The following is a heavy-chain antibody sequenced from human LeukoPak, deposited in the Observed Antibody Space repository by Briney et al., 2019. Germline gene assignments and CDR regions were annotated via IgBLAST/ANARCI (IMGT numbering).Heavy chain of an antibody. V-gene: IGHV4-30-2*01. J-gene: IGHJ6*03. CDR1: GGSISSGGYY. CDR3: ARTLPAAMSLEHLYYYYYYMDV. Sequence: SGTLSLTCTVSGGSISSGGYYWSWIRQPPGKGLEWIGYIYHSGSTYYNPSLKSRVTISVDRSKNQFSLKLSSVTAADTAVYYCARTLPAAMSLEHLYYYYYYMDVWGKGTTVTVSS. D-gene: IGHD2-2*01. CDR2: IYHSGST.